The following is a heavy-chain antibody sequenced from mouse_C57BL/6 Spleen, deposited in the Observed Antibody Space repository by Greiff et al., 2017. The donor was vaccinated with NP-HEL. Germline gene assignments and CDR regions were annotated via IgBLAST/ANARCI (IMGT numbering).Heavy chain of an antibody. CDR1: GYTFTEYT. V-gene: IGHV1-62-2*01. J-gene: IGHJ2*01. CDR3: ARHEGITRYFDY. Sequence: VKLVESGAELVKPGASVKLSCKASGYTFTEYTIHWVKQRSGQGLEWIGWFYPGSGSIKYNEKFKDKATLTADKSSSTVYMELSRLTSEDSAVYFCARHEGITRYFDYWGQGTTLTVSS. CDR2: FYPGSGSI. D-gene: IGHD2-4*01.